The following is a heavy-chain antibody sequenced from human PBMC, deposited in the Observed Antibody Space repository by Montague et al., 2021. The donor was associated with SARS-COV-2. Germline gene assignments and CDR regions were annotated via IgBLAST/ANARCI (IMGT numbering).Heavy chain of an antibody. D-gene: IGHD1-26*01. Sequence: PALVKPTQTLTLTCTFSGFSLSTSGVGVGWIRQPPGKALEWLALIYWDDDKRYSPSLKSRLTITKDTSKNQVVHTMTNMDPVDTATYYCAHRRGLLLSDALDIGGQGTMVTVSS. CDR3: AHRRGLLLSDALDI. V-gene: IGHV2-5*02. CDR2: IYWDDDK. CDR1: GFSLSTSGVG. J-gene: IGHJ3*02.